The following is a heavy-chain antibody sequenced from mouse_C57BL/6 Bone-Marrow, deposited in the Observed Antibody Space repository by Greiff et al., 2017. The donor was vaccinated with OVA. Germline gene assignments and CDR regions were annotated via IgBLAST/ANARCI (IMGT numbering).Heavy chain of an antibody. J-gene: IGHJ2*01. CDR2: VYPGSGNT. Sequence: QVQLQQSGAELVRPGASVKLSCKASGYTFTDYYINWVKQRPGQGLEWIARVYPGSGNTYYNAKFKGKATLTAEKSSSTAYMQLSSLTSEDSAVYFSAREFLTTDDPVFDYWGQGTTLTVSS. V-gene: IGHV1-76*01. D-gene: IGHD1-2*01. CDR1: GYTFTDYY. CDR3: AREFLTTDDPVFDY.